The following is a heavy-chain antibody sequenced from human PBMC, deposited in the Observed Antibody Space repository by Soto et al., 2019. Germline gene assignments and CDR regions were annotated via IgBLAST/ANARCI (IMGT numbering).Heavy chain of an antibody. Sequence: SETLSLTCTVSGGSISSYYWSWIRQPPGKGLEWIGYIYYSGSTNYNPSLKSRVTISVDTSKNQFSLKLSSVTAADTAMYYCARDLDYGGNSETSDRWGQGTMVTVSS. V-gene: IGHV4-59*01. CDR3: ARDLDYGGNSETSDR. CDR2: IYYSGST. CDR1: GGSISSYY. J-gene: IGHJ3*02. D-gene: IGHD4-17*01.